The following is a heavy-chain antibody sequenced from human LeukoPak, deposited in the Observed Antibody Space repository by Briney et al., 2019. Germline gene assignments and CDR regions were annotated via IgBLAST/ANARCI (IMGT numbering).Heavy chain of an antibody. J-gene: IGHJ3*02. CDR1: GYTFTSYY. CDR3: ARGIPADAFDI. Sequence: ASVKVSCKASGYTFTSYYMHWVRQAPGQGLEWMGIINPSGGNTSYAQKFQGRVTMTRDTSTSTIYMELSSLRSDDTAVYYCARGIPADAFDIWGQGTMVTVSS. CDR2: INPSGGNT. V-gene: IGHV1-46*01. D-gene: IGHD5-18*01.